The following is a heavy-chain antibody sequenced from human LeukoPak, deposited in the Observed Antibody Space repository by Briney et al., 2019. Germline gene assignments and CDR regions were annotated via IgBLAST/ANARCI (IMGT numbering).Heavy chain of an antibody. CDR3: ARDGRLDYFDY. CDR1: GGSISSGGYY. V-gene: IGHV4-31*03. J-gene: IGHJ4*02. CDR2: IYYSGST. Sequence: SETLSLTCTVSGGSISSGGYYWSWIRQHPGKGLEWIGYIYYSGSTYYNPSLKSRVTISVDTSKNQFSLKLSSVTAADTAVYYSARDGRLDYFDYWGQGTLVTVSS.